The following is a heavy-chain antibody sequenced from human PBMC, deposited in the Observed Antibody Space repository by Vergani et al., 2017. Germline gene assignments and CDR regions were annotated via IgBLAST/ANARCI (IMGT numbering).Heavy chain of an antibody. J-gene: IGHJ4*02. D-gene: IGHD5-12*01. CDR1: GFTFSSYS. Sequence: EVQLVESGGGLVKPGGSLRLSCAASGFTFSSYSMHWVRQAPGKGLEWVSSISSSSSYIYYADSVKGRFTISRDNAKNSLYLQMNSLRAEDTAVYYCAIRGGGATSPGFDYWGQGTLVTVSS. CDR2: ISSSSSYI. V-gene: IGHV3-21*01. CDR3: AIRGGGATSPGFDY.